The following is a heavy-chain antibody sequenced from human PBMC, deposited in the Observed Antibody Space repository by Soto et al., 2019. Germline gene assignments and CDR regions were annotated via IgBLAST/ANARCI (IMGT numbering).Heavy chain of an antibody. J-gene: IGHJ6*02. CDR3: ARDGQQWLVRHYGMDV. Sequence: ASVKVSCKASGCTFTSYGISWVRQAPGQGLEWMGWISAYNGNTNYAQKLQGRVTMTTDTSTSTAYMELRSLRSDDTAVYYCARDGQQWLVRHYGMDVWGQGTTVTVSS. V-gene: IGHV1-18*04. CDR2: ISAYNGNT. D-gene: IGHD6-19*01. CDR1: GCTFTSYG.